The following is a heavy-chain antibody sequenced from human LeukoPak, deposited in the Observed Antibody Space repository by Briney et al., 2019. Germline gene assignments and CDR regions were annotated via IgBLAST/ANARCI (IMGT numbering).Heavy chain of an antibody. Sequence: GGSLRLSCAASGFTFSSYGMHWVRQAPGKGLEWVAVISYDGSNKYYADSVKGRFTISRDNSKNTLYLQMNSLRAEDTAVYYCAKDGVGAHYYYYYGMDVWGQGTTATVSS. J-gene: IGHJ6*02. CDR3: AKDGVGAHYYYYYGMDV. D-gene: IGHD1-26*01. CDR2: ISYDGSNK. CDR1: GFTFSSYG. V-gene: IGHV3-30*18.